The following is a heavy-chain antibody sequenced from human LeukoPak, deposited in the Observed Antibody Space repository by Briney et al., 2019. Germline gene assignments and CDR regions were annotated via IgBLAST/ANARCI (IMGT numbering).Heavy chain of an antibody. Sequence: GGSLRLSCAASGFTFSHHAMSWVRQAPGKGPEWVSSLIGSGASAYYADSVKGRFTISRDNSKDTLFLQMNSLRVDDTAVYYCAKNLPGLEWFGDWGQGVRVAVSS. CDR3: AKNLPGLEWFGD. CDR1: GFTFSHHA. J-gene: IGHJ4*02. CDR2: LIGSGASA. V-gene: IGHV3-23*01. D-gene: IGHD3-3*01.